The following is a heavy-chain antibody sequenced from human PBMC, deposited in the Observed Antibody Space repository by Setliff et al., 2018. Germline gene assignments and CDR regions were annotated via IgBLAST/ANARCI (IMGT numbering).Heavy chain of an antibody. V-gene: IGHV2-5*02. Sequence: SGPTLVNPTQTPTLTCPFSGFSLSTYGVSVGWIRQPPGKALEWLALIYWDDDKRYSPSLKSRVTITKDTSKNQVGLTMTGMDPVDAATYYCARTFYHDDSGSNRLLYYFDYWAREPWSPVSS. J-gene: IGHJ4*02. CDR1: GFSLSTYGVS. D-gene: IGHD3-22*01. CDR2: IYWDDDK. CDR3: ARTFYHDDSGSNRLLYYFDY.